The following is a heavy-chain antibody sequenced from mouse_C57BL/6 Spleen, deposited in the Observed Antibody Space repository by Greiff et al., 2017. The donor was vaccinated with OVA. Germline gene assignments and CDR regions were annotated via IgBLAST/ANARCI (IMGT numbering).Heavy chain of an antibody. J-gene: IGHJ2*01. CDR3: ARGEAIYYGNPDY. CDR1: GYSITSGYY. CDR2: ISYDGSN. Sequence: EVQLQQSGPGLVKPSQSLSLTCSVTGYSITSGYYWNWIRQFPGNKLEWMGYISYDGSNNYNPSLKNQISITRDTSKNQFFLKLNSGTTEDTATDDCARGEAIYYGNPDYWGQGTTLTVSS. D-gene: IGHD2-1*01. V-gene: IGHV3-6*01.